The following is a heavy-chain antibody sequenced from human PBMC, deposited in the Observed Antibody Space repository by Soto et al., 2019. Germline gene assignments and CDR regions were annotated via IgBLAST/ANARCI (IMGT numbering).Heavy chain of an antibody. J-gene: IGHJ4*02. CDR3: AKGRYRIGWYDPYFDY. D-gene: IGHD6-19*01. CDR1: GFTFNSSA. CDR2: TSGGAGST. V-gene: IGHV3-23*01. Sequence: EVQLLEAGGGLVQPGGSLRLSCAASGFTFNSSAMSWVRQAPGKGLEWVSTTSGGAGSTYYADSVKGRFTISRDNSKNKLYLQMNSLRADDTAVYYCAKGRYRIGWYDPYFDYWGQGTLVTVSS.